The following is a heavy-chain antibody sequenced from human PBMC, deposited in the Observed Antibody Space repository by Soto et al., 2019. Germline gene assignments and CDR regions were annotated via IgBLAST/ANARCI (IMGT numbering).Heavy chain of an antibody. V-gene: IGHV3-7*05. D-gene: IGHD6-19*01. CDR2: IKDDGGDE. Sequence: EVQLVESGGGLVQPGGSLRLSCAASGFTFSPYWMSWVRQAPGKGLEWVAIIKDDGGDEHYLEAVRGRFTISRDNAKKSLYLAMDSLGVEDTAVYYCAGGSGWLSDPWGQGTLVTVSS. CDR3: AGGSGWLSDP. J-gene: IGHJ5*02. CDR1: GFTFSPYW.